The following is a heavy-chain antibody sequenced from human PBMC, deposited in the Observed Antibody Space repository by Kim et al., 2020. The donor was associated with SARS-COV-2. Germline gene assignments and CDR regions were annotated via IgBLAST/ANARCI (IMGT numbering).Heavy chain of an antibody. CDR1: GGSISSGSYY. J-gene: IGHJ6*02. CDR2: IYTSGST. CDR3: ARDRGVYDFWSGYYMVYYGSGSYYNEGYSGGMDV. D-gene: IGHD3-10*01. Sequence: SETLSLTCTVSGGSISSGSYYWSWIRQPAGKGLEWIGRIYTSGSTNYNPSLKSRVTISVDPSKNQFSLKLSSVTAADTAVYYCARDRGVYDFWSGYYMVYYGSGSYYNEGYSGGMDVWGQGTTVTVSS. V-gene: IGHV4-61*02.